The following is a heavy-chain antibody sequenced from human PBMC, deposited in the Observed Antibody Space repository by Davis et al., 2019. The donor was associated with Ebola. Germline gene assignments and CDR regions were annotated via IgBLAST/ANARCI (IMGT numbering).Heavy chain of an antibody. CDR1: GFTFSDYY. CDR3: ARDTWGGYGYGMDV. D-gene: IGHD3-3*01. CDR2: ISSSGSTI. Sequence: GESLKISCAASGFTFSDYYMSWIRQAPGKGLEWVSYISSSGSTIYYADSVKGRFTISRDNSKNTLYLQMNSLRAEDTAVYYCARDTWGGYGYGMDVWGQGTTVTVSS. V-gene: IGHV3-11*04. J-gene: IGHJ6*02.